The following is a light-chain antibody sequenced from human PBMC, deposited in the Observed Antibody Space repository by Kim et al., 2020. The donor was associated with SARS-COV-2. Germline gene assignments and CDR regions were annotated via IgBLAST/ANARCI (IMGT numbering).Light chain of an antibody. J-gene: IGKJ4*01. Sequence: ASGGDRVIITCRADQDISSWLAWYQQKPGKAPKLLMYAASSLQSGVPLRFSGSGSGTDFTLTITSLQSEDFATYYCQQAYSYPLTFGGGTKVDIK. CDR3: QQAYSYPLT. V-gene: IGKV1-12*01. CDR1: QDISSW. CDR2: AAS.